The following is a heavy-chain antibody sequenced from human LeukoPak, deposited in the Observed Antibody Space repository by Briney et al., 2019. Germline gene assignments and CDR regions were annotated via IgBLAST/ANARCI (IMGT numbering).Heavy chain of an antibody. CDR3: ARAGQDYYDSSGYREANDY. Sequence: ASVKVSCKASGYTFTGYYMHWVRQAPGQGLEWMGWINPNSGGTNYAQKFQGRVTMTRGTSISTAYMELSRLRSDDTAVYYCARAGQDYYDSSGYREANDYWGQGTLVTVSS. CDR1: GYTFTGYY. V-gene: IGHV1-2*02. CDR2: INPNSGGT. D-gene: IGHD3-22*01. J-gene: IGHJ4*02.